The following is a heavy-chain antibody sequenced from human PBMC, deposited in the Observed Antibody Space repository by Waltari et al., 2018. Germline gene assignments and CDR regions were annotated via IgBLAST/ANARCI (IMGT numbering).Heavy chain of an antibody. CDR1: GFTFGSYR. J-gene: IGHJ4*02. CDR2: ISSSSSTI. Sequence: EVQLVESGGGLVQPGGSRRLSCTASGFTFGSYRMNWFRQAPGKGLEWVSYISSSSSTIYYGDSVKGRFTMSRDNAKNSLYLQLDSLRAEDTAVYYCARGYYYDSSGFHRTAYFDHWGQGALVTVSS. CDR3: ARGYYYDSSGFHRTAYFDH. D-gene: IGHD3-22*01. V-gene: IGHV3-48*04.